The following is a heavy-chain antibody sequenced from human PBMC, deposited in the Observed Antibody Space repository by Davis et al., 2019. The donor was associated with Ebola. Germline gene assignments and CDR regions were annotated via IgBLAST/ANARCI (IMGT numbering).Heavy chain of an antibody. J-gene: IGHJ6*04. D-gene: IGHD3-10*01. CDR3: ARDHKSQWFGELLRNYGMDV. CDR2: IKQDGSDK. V-gene: IGHV3-7*01. CDR1: GFTFSSYW. Sequence: GGSLRLSCAASGFTFSSYWMSWVRQAPGKGLEWVANIKQDGSDKYYVDSVKGRFTISRDNAKNALYLQMNSLRAEDTAVYYCARDHKSQWFGELLRNYGMDVWGKGTTVTVSS.